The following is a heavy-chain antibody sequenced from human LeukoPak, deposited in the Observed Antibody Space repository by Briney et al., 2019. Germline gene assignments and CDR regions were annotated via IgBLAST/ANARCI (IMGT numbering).Heavy chain of an antibody. V-gene: IGHV3-48*04. CDR2: ISSSSSTI. CDR1: GFTFSSYS. CDR3: AKGSKEVLFTRDHYMDV. D-gene: IGHD3-3*01. Sequence: GGSLRLSCAASGFTFSSYSMNWVRQAPGKGLEWVSYISSSSSTIYYADSVKGRFTISRDNAKNSLYLQMNSLRAEDTAVYYCAKGSKEVLFTRDHYMDVWGKGTTVTISS. J-gene: IGHJ6*03.